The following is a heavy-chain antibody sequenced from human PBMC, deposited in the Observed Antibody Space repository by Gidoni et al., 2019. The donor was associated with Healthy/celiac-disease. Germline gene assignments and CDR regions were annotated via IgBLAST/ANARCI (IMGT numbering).Heavy chain of an antibody. CDR3: AGGTSTMIVVVTTLDY. J-gene: IGHJ4*02. CDR1: GGSISSSSYY. Sequence: QLQLQESGPGLVKPSETLSLTCTVSGGSISSSSYYWGWIRQPPGKGLEWIGSIYYSGITYYYPPLKCRVTISVDTSKNQFSLKLSSVTAADTAVYYCAGGTSTMIVVVTTLDYWGQGTLVTVSS. V-gene: IGHV4-39*01. D-gene: IGHD3-22*01. CDR2: IYYSGIT.